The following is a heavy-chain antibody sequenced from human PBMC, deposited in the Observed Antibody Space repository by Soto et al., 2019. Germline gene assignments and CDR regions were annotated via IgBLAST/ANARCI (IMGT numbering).Heavy chain of an antibody. CDR3: ARLGVVPATTGRINWFDP. CDR1: GGSISSSSYY. D-gene: IGHD2-2*01. Sequence: QLQLQESGPGLVKPSETLSLTCTVSGGSISSSSYYWGWIRQPPGKGLEWIGSIYYSGSTYYNPSLKSRVTISVDTSKNQFSLKLSSVTAADTAVYYCARLGVVPATTGRINWFDPWGQGTLVTVSS. J-gene: IGHJ5*02. V-gene: IGHV4-39*01. CDR2: IYYSGST.